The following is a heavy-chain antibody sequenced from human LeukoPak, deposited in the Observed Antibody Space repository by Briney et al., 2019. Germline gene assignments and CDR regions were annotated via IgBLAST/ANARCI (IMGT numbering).Heavy chain of an antibody. V-gene: IGHV1-2*02. J-gene: IGHJ3*02. D-gene: IGHD1-26*01. Sequence: ASVKVSCKASGYTFTGYYMHWVRQAPGQGLEWMGWINPNSGGTNYAQKFQGRVTMTRDTSISTAYMELSRLRSDDTAVYYCARPSSGIDAFDIWGQGTMVTVSS. CDR2: INPNSGGT. CDR1: GYTFTGYY. CDR3: ARPSSGIDAFDI.